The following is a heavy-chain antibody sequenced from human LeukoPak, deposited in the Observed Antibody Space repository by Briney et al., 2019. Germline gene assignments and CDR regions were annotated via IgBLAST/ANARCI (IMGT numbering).Heavy chain of an antibody. J-gene: IGHJ3*01. CDR1: GFTFSSYG. CDR2: ISYDGSNK. Sequence: GGSLRLSCAASGFTFSSYGIHWVRKAPGKGLEWVAVISYDGSNKYYADSVKGRFTISRDNSKNTLHLQMNSLRAEDTAVYYCAKARIVVIPPADALDVWGQGTLVTVSS. V-gene: IGHV3-30*18. D-gene: IGHD3-22*01. CDR3: AKARIVVIPPADALDV.